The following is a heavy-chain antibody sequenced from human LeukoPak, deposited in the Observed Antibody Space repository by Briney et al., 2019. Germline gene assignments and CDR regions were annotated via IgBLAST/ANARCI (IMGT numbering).Heavy chain of an antibody. CDR2: IYYSRST. J-gene: IGHJ4*02. Sequence: SQTLSLTCTVSGGSISSGGYYWSWIRQHPGKGLEWIGYIYYSRSTYYNPSLKSRVTISVDTSKNQFSLKLSSVAAADTAVYYCARVNIAARPPGSFDYWGQGTLVTVSS. D-gene: IGHD6-6*01. V-gene: IGHV4-31*03. CDR3: ARVNIAARPPGSFDY. CDR1: GGSISSGGYY.